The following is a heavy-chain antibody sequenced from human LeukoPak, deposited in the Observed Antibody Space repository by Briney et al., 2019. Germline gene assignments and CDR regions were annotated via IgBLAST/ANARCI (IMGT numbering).Heavy chain of an antibody. Sequence: GGSLRLSCAASGFTFSDYYMSWVRQAPGKGLEWVSSISSSSSYIYYADSVKGRFTISRDNAKNSLYLQMNSLRAEDTAVYYCARDGDYGDYSAEYFQHWGQGTLVTVSS. CDR2: ISSSSSYI. V-gene: IGHV3-21*01. CDR1: GFTFSDYY. J-gene: IGHJ1*01. D-gene: IGHD4-17*01. CDR3: ARDGDYGDYSAEYFQH.